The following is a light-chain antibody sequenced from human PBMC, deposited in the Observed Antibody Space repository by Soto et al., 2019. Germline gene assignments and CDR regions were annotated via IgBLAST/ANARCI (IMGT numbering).Light chain of an antibody. J-gene: IGLJ1*01. V-gene: IGLV2-14*03. CDR3: QSYDSSLSGYV. CDR1: SSDVGGYNY. CDR2: DVS. Sequence: QSVLTQPASVSGSPGQSITISCTGTSSDVGGYNYVSWYQHHPGKAPKLMIYDVSNRPSGVSNRFSGSKSGTSASLAITGLQAQDEADYYCQSYDSSLSGYVFGTGTKVXVL.